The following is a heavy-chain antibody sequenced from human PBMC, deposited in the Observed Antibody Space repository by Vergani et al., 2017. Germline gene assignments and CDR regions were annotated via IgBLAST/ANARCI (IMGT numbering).Heavy chain of an antibody. CDR3: ARGEPIDIVVVPAALDV. CDR1: GGSISSGGYY. CDR2: INHSGST. J-gene: IGHJ6*02. D-gene: IGHD2-2*01. Sequence: QVQLQESGPGLVKPSQTLSLTCTVSGGSISSGGYYWSWIRQHPGKGLEWIGEINHSGSTNYNPSLKSRVTISVDTSKNQFSLKLSSVTAADTAVYYCARGEPIDIVVVPAALDVWGQGTTVTVSS. V-gene: IGHV4-31*03.